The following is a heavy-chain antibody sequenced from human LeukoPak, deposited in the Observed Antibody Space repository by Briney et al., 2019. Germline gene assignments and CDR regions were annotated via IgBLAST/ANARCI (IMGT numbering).Heavy chain of an antibody. V-gene: IGHV3-30*18. CDR3: AKDLDHDYDDYGLDY. Sequence: GGSLRLSCAASGFTFSSYGMHWVRQAPGKGLEWVALVAYDGINKYYADSVKGRFTISRDNSKNTLYLQMNSLRAEDTAVYSCAKDLDHDYDDYGLDYWGQGTLVTVSS. D-gene: IGHD4-17*01. J-gene: IGHJ4*02. CDR1: GFTFSSYG. CDR2: VAYDGINK.